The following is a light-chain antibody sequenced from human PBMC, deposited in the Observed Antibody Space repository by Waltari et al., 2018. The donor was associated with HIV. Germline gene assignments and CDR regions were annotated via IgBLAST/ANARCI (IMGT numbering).Light chain of an antibody. Sequence: QSVLTQPPSVSAAPGQKVTISCSGSNSNIGNNYVSWYQQLPGTAPKLLSYDKKKRPSVMPDLFSGSKSGTSATLGITGLQTGDEADYYCGTWDSSLSAGVFGGGTKLTVL. CDR1: NSNIGNNY. V-gene: IGLV1-51*01. J-gene: IGLJ2*01. CDR2: DKK. CDR3: GTWDSSLSAGV.